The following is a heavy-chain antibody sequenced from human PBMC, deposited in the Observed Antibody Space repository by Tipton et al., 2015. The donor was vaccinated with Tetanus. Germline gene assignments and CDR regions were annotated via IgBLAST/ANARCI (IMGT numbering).Heavy chain of an antibody. Sequence: TLSLTCSASRGSVRSGSYQWNWIRQPPGKGLEWLAYTSPSGRTNSNYSLKSRITISQDMSKNQSSLRLASVTAADTAVYYCARANYEFPKKGPFDSWGQGALVIVSS. V-gene: IGHV4-61*01. D-gene: IGHD3-3*01. J-gene: IGHJ4*02. CDR1: RGSVRSGSYQ. CDR2: TSPSGRT. CDR3: ARANYEFPKKGPFDS.